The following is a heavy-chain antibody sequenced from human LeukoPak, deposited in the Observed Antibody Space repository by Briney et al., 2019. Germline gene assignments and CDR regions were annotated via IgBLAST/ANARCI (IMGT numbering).Heavy chain of an antibody. J-gene: IGHJ6*03. V-gene: IGHV3-7*01. CDR3: ARCRSDFWSGYYPSYYNYYMDV. CDR2: IKQDGSEI. D-gene: IGHD3-3*01. CDR1: GFTFSSYT. Sequence: PGGSLRLSCAASGFTFSSYTMNWVRRAPGKGLEWVANIKQDGSEIHYVDSVKGRFTISRDNAKNSVYLQMNSLRAEDTAVYHCARCRSDFWSGYYPSYYNYYMDVWGKGTTATVSS.